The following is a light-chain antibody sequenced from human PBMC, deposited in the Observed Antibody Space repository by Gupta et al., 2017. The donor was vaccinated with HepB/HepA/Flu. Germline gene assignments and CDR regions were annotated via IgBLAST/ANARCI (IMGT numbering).Light chain of an antibody. CDR3: QQRSNWPT. V-gene: IGKV3-11*01. CDR1: QSVSSY. Sequence: ELVLTQPPATLSLSPGERATLSCRASQSVSSYLAWYQQKPGQAPRLLIYDASNRATGIPARFSGSGSGTDFTLTISSLEPEDFAVYYCQQRSNWPTFGQGTKVEIK. J-gene: IGKJ1*01. CDR2: DAS.